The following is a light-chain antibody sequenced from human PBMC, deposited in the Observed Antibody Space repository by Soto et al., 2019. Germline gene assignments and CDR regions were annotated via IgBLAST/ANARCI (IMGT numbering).Light chain of an antibody. CDR1: SSDVGGYNY. V-gene: IGLV2-14*01. Sequence: QSALTQPASVSGSPGQSITISSTVTSSDVGGYNYVSWHQQHPGKVPKLMIYDVSYRPSGVSNRFSGSKSGNTASLIISGLQAEDEADYYCSSYTTSSTYVFGTGTKVTVL. J-gene: IGLJ1*01. CDR3: SSYTTSSTYV. CDR2: DVS.